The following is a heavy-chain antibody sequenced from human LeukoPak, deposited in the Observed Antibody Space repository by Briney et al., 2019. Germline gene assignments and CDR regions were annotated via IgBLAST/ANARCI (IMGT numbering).Heavy chain of an antibody. V-gene: IGHV1-46*01. Sequence: ASVKVSCKASGYTFSSYYMHWVRRAPRQGLEWMGIINPSGGRTNYTQKIQGRVTMARNPSTSTVYIELTSLRSEDTGVYYCARLDMVRGVGPMFDPWGQGTLVTVSS. D-gene: IGHD3-10*01. CDR3: ARLDMVRGVGPMFDP. CDR1: GYTFSSYY. J-gene: IGHJ5*02. CDR2: INPSGGRT.